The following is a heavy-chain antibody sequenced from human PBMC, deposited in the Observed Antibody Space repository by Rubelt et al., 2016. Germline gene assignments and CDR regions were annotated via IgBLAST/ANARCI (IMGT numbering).Heavy chain of an antibody. J-gene: IGHJ6*02. Sequence: QVQLQQWGAGLLKPSETLSLTCAVYGGSFSGYYWSWIRQPPGKGLEWIGEINHSGSTNYNPSLKSRGTIFVDTSKNQVSLKLSSVTAADTAVYYCARGEAYYYGSGSYPTTKGDVWGQGTTVTVSS. CDR2: INHSGST. CDR1: GGSFSGYY. D-gene: IGHD3-10*01. CDR3: ARGEAYYYGSGSYPTTKGDV. V-gene: IGHV4-34*01.